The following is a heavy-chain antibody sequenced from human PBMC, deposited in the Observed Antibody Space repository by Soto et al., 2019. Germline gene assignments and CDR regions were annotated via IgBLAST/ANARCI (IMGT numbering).Heavy chain of an antibody. V-gene: IGHV4-34*01. J-gene: IGHJ5*02. CDR1: GGSFSGYC. CDR2: INHSGST. D-gene: IGHD2-8*01. Sequence: SETLSLTCAVHGGSFSGYCWSCIRQPPGQGLEWIVEINHSGSTNYNPSLKSRVTISVDTYKNQFSLKLSSVTAADTAVYYCARGRRGIGYCTNGVCYYNCCDPWGQGTLVTVS. CDR3: ARGRRGIGYCTNGVCYYNCCDP.